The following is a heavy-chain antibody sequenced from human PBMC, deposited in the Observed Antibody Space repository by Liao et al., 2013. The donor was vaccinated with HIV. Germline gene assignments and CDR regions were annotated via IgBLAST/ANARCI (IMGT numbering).Heavy chain of an antibody. Sequence: QVQLQESGPGLVKPSQTLSLTCTVSGGSISSGSYYWSWLRQPAGEGLEWIGHIYASGSTDYNPSLSSRVTISVDTSNNQFSLRLKSLTAADTGVYYCARDRGQWLVPIFDYWGQGTPVTVSS. D-gene: IGHD6-19*01. J-gene: IGHJ4*02. CDR1: GGSISSGSYY. CDR3: ARDRGQWLVPIFDY. V-gene: IGHV4-61*02. CDR2: IYASGST.